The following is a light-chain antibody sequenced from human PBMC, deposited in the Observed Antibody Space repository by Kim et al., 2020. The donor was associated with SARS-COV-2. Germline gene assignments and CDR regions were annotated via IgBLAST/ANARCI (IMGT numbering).Light chain of an antibody. CDR1: QSVGSS. J-gene: IGKJ2*02. CDR3: QHYNNWCT. CDR2: DAS. Sequence: LSVSPGKRATRSCRASQSVGSSLAWYQQKPGQAPRLLIYDASTRATGIPARFSGSGSGTEFTLTISSLQSEDFAVYYCQHYNNWCTFGQGTKLEIK. V-gene: IGKV3-15*01.